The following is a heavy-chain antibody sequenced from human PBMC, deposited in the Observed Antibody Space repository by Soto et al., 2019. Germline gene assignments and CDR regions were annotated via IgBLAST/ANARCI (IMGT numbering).Heavy chain of an antibody. CDR2: LSRGGGST. V-gene: IGHV3-23*01. D-gene: IGHD5-12*01. CDR1: GFTYSSHG. CDR3: ARDGQYRTDGFDI. Sequence: EAQLLESGGELIQPGGSLRLSCAASGFTYSSHGMSWVRQAPGKGLEWIAGLSRGGGSTYYADSVKGRFTNSRDNSTKSLDFILDSLRVQDTTLYYCARDGQYRTDGFDIWGQGTMVTVSS. J-gene: IGHJ3*02.